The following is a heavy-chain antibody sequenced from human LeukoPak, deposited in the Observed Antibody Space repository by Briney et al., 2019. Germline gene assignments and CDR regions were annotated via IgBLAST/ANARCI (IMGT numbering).Heavy chain of an antibody. V-gene: IGHV4-59*08. CDR3: ARGDLGAFDI. Sequence: PSETLSLTCTVSGGSISSDYWSWIRQPPGKGLEYTGYIYYSGSTSYNPSLKSRVTISLDTSKNQFSLKLNSVTAADTAVYYCARGDLGAFDIWGQGTMVTVSS. J-gene: IGHJ3*02. D-gene: IGHD3-10*01. CDR1: GGSISSDY. CDR2: IYYSGST.